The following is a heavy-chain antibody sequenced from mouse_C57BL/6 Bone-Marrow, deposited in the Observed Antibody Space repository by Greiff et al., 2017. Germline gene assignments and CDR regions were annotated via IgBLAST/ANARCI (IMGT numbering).Heavy chain of an antibody. J-gene: IGHJ4*01. V-gene: IGHV1-59*01. CDR2: IDPSDSYT. D-gene: IGHD6-1*01. CDR1: GYTFTSYW. Sequence: QVQLQQPGAELVRPGTSVKLSCKASGYTFTSYWMHWVKQRPGQGLEWIGVIDPSDSYTNYNQKFKGKATLTVDTSSSTAYMQLSSLTSEDSAVYYCALSPIYYYAMDYWGQGTSVTVSS. CDR3: ALSPIYYYAMDY.